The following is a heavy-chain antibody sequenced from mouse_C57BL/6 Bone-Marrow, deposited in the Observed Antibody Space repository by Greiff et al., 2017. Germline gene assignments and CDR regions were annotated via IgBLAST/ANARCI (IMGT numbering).Heavy chain of an antibody. CDR1: GYTFTSYG. J-gene: IGHJ2*01. CDR3: ARCELGYFDY. V-gene: IGHV1-81*01. Sequence: VQLQQSGAELARPGASVKLSCKASGYTFTSYGISWVKQSTGQGLEWIGEIYPRSGNTYYNAKFKGKATLAADKSSSTAYMELRSLRAEDSAVYYCARCELGYFDYWGQGTTLTVSS. CDR2: IYPRSGNT. D-gene: IGHD4-1*01.